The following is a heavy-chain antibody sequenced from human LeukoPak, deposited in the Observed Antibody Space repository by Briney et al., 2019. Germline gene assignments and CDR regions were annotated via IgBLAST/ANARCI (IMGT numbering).Heavy chain of an antibody. CDR1: GFTFDDYA. Sequence: GGSLRLSCAASGFTFDDYAMHWVRQAPGKGLEWVSLISWDGGSTYYADSVKGRFTISRDNAKNSLYLQMNSLRAEDTAVYYCASVGSSSWYGTNPVGYWGQGTLVTVSS. CDR3: ASVGSSSWYGTNPVGY. V-gene: IGHV3-43D*03. D-gene: IGHD6-13*01. CDR2: ISWDGGST. J-gene: IGHJ4*02.